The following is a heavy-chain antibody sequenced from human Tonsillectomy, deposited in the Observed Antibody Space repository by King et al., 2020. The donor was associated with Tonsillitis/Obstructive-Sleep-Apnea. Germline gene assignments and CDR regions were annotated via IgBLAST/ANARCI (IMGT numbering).Heavy chain of an antibody. D-gene: IGHD1-26*01. Sequence: VQLVESGGGLEQPGRSLRLSCTVSGFTFREYGMSWVRQAPGKGLEWVGFIRSKTYGGTTEYAASVKGRCTISRDESKSIAYVQMNSLKTEDTAVYYCTRVGTGGRYSYDIWGQGTMVTVSS. J-gene: IGHJ3*02. CDR1: GFTFREYG. CDR3: TRVGTGGRYSYDI. CDR2: IRSKTYGGTT. V-gene: IGHV3-49*04.